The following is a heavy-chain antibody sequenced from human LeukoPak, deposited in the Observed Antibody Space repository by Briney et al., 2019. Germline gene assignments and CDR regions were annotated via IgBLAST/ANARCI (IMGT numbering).Heavy chain of an antibody. CDR2: ITSGGRYM. J-gene: IGHJ4*02. CDR3: ATSSGTYRDY. V-gene: IGHV3-21*01. D-gene: IGHD3-10*01. CDR1: GFTFSGSN. Sequence: GGSLRLSCAASGFTFSGSNINWVRDAPGKGLVCVSSITSGGRYMFYADSVKGRFTISRDNAKNSLYLQMNRLRAEDTAVYYCATSSGTYRDYWGQGTLVTVSS.